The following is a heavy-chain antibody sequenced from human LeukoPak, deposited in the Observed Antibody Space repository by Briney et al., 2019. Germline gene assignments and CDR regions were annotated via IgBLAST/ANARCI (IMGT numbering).Heavy chain of an antibody. V-gene: IGHV3-30*02. CDR3: AKPSGSGSDY. CDR1: GFTFTTYD. J-gene: IGHJ4*02. D-gene: IGHD1-26*01. CDR2: ILYDGSNK. Sequence: PGGSLRLSCGASGFTFTTYDMHWVRQAPGKGLEWVSFILYDGSNKYYVDSVKGRFTISRDNSKNTVFLQMNSLRAEDTAVYYCAKPSGSGSDYWGQGTLVTVSS.